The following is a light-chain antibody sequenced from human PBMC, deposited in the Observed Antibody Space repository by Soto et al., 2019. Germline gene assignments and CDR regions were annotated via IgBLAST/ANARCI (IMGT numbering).Light chain of an antibody. V-gene: IGKV3-11*01. CDR1: QSVGRN. CDR2: DAS. J-gene: IGKJ5*01. CDR3: QQRYNWPVT. Sequence: ESVLTHSPSTLSLSPLEGATLSCMASQSVGRNLAWYQQKPGQAPGLLMYDASKRATGTPARFSGSGSGTDFTLTISSLEPEDFSVYYCQQRYNWPVTFGQGTRLEIK.